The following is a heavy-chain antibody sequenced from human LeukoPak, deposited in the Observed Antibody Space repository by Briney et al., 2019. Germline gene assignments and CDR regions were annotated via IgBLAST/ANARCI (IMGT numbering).Heavy chain of an antibody. CDR2: ISWNSGSI. Sequence: GGSLRLSCAASGFTFDDYAMHWVRQAPGKGLEWVSGISWNSGSIGYADSVKGRFTISRDNAKNSLYLQMNSLRAEDTALYYCAKERLRFDAFDIWGQGTMVTVSS. J-gene: IGHJ3*02. CDR1: GFTFDDYA. D-gene: IGHD4-17*01. CDR3: AKERLRFDAFDI. V-gene: IGHV3-9*01.